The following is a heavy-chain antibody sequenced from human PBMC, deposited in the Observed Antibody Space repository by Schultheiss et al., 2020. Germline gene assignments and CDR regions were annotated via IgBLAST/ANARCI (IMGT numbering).Heavy chain of an antibody. J-gene: IGHJ4*02. CDR3: AREYSSSWYARRGSFDY. V-gene: IGHV3-7*01. Sequence: GGSLRLSCAASGFTFSSYEMNWVRQAPGKGLEWVANIKHDGSTKYYLDSVKGRFTISRDNSKNTLYLQMNSLRAEDTAVYYCAREYSSSWYARRGSFDYWGQGTLVTVSS. CDR2: IKHDGSTK. D-gene: IGHD6-13*01. CDR1: GFTFSSYE.